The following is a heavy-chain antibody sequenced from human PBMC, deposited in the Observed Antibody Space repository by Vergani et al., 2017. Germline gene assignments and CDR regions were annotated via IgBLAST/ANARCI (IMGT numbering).Heavy chain of an antibody. J-gene: IGHJ3*02. V-gene: IGHV3-48*03. CDR3: AREGNWHAFDS. CDR1: GFTFSSYE. Sequence: EVQLVESGGGLVQPGGSLRLFCAASGFTFSSYEMNWVRQAPGKGLEWVSYISSSGSTIYYAYSVKGRFTISRDNAKNSLDLQMNSLRAEDTAVYYCAREGNWHAFDSWGQGTMVTGSS. CDR2: ISSSGSTI. D-gene: IGHD1-20*01.